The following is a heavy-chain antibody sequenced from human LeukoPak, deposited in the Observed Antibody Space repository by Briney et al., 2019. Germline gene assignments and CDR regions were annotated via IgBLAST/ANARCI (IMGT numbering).Heavy chain of an antibody. CDR2: TNSGGTST. Sequence: GGSLRLSCATSGFPFSDFSMSWVRQAPGKGLEWISATNSGGTSTYYAESVKGRFTISRDNSKNTLYLQMSSLRVEDTAVYYCAKQSYARSLGEGGPGTLVSVSS. D-gene: IGHD2-8*01. J-gene: IGHJ4*02. CDR1: GFPFSDFS. V-gene: IGHV3-23*01. CDR3: AKQSYARSLGE.